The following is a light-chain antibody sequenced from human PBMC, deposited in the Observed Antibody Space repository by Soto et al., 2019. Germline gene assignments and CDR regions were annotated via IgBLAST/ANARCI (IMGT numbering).Light chain of an antibody. CDR3: QQYYGTPLT. V-gene: IGKV4-1*01. CDR2: WAS. CDR1: QSLLYSSMNY. Sequence: DVVMTQSPDSLAVSLGERATINCKSSQSLLYSSMNYLAWYQQKPGQTPKLLIYWASTREPGVPDRFSGSGSGTDFTLTISSLQAEDVAVYYCQQYYGTPLTFGGGTKVDIK. J-gene: IGKJ4*01.